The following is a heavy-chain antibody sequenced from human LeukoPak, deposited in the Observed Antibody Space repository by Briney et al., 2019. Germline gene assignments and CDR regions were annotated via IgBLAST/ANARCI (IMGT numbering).Heavy chain of an antibody. V-gene: IGHV3-11*06. J-gene: IGHJ4*02. Sequence: GGSLRLSCAASGFTFSDYYMSWIRQAPGKGLEWVSYISSSSSYTNYADSVKGRFTISRDNAKNSLYPQMNSLRAEDTAVYYCARVGLIGDYVDYWGQGTLVTVSS. CDR2: ISSSSSYT. CDR3: ARVGLIGDYVDY. D-gene: IGHD4-17*01. CDR1: GFTFSDYY.